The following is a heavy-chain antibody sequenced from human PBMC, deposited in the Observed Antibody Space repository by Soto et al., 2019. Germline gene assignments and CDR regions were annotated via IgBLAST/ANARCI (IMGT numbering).Heavy chain of an antibody. Sequence: QVQLVESGGGVVQPGRSLRLSCAASGFTFSSYAMHWVRQAPGKGLEWVAVISYDGSNKYYADSVKGRFTISRDNSKNTLYLQMNSLGAEDTAVYYCARDRRGVVVAATLNPWGQGTLVTVSS. CDR2: ISYDGSNK. J-gene: IGHJ5*02. D-gene: IGHD2-15*01. CDR3: ARDRRGVVVAATLNP. V-gene: IGHV3-30-3*01. CDR1: GFTFSSYA.